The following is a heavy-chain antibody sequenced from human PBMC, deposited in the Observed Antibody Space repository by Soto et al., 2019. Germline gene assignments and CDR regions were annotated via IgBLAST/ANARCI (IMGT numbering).Heavy chain of an antibody. CDR2: IYSGGST. CDR1: GFTVSSHY. D-gene: IGHD1-1*01. Sequence: EVQLVESGGGLIQPGGSLRLSCAASGFTVSSHYMSWVRQAPGKGLEWVSVIYSGGSTYYADSVKGRFTISRDNSKNTLYLQMNSRRAEDTAVYYCARDSRHPGTRTYWGQGTLVTVSS. V-gene: IGHV3-53*01. CDR3: ARDSRHPGTRTY. J-gene: IGHJ4*02.